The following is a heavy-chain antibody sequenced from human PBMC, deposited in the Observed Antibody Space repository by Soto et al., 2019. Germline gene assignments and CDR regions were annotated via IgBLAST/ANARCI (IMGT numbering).Heavy chain of an antibody. J-gene: IGHJ4*02. CDR2: IRFDGSNE. V-gene: IGHV3-33*01. CDR3: ARDGIGGTVFRGYLDY. CDR1: GCIFHGYG. D-gene: IGHD1-7*01. Sequence: PGGSLRLSCALPGCIFHGYGMHWVRQAPGKGLEWVAIIRFDGSNEEYADSVKGRFTISRDNSKNTLYLQMNTLGAEDTAVYYCARDGIGGTVFRGYLDYWGRGTVVTVSS.